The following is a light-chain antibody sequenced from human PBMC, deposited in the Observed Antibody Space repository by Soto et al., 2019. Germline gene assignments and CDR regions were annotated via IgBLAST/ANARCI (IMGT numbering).Light chain of an antibody. CDR3: QQSYNVPIT. CDR1: QSISTY. Sequence: DIQMTQSPYSLSASVGDRVTITCRASQSISTYVNWYQQKPGQAPNLLISAASTLRSWVPSRFSGSGSGTDFPLTINGLQPEDFATYYCQQSYNVPITFGQGTRLDIK. CDR2: AAS. J-gene: IGKJ5*01. V-gene: IGKV1-39*01.